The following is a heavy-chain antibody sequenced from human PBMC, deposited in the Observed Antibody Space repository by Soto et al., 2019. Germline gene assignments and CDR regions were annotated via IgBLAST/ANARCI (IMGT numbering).Heavy chain of an antibody. D-gene: IGHD6-13*01. CDR2: ISYDGSNK. CDR1: GFAFSSYA. J-gene: IGHJ6*02. V-gene: IGHV3-30-3*01. Sequence: GGSLRLSCAASGFAFSSYAMHWVRQAPGKGLEWVAVISYDGSNKYYADSVKGRFTISRDNSKNTLYLQMNSLRAEDTAVYYCASRASSSRYYYYGMDVWGQGTTVTVSS. CDR3: ASRASSSRYYYYGMDV.